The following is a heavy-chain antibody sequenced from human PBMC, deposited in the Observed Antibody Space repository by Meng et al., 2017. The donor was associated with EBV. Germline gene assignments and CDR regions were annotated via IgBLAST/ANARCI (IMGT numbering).Heavy chain of an antibody. D-gene: IGHD6-19*01. V-gene: IGHV1-2*06. CDR3: ARVGIAVAGTGDY. CDR2: INPNSGGT. J-gene: IGHJ4*02. Sequence: VQLVRSGADWKKPGASVKVSCKASGSTFTGYYMHWVRQAPGQGLEWMGRINPNSGGTNYAQKFQGRVTMTRDTSISTAYMELSRLRSDDTAVYYCARVGIAVAGTGDYWGQGTLVTVSS. CDR1: GSTFTGYY.